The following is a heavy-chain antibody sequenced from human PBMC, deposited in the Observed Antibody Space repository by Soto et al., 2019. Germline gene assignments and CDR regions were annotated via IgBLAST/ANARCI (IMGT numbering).Heavy chain of an antibody. Sequence: QVQLVQSGAEVKKPGASVKVSCKASGYTFTGYYMHWVRQAPGQGLEWMGWINPNSGGTNYAQKFQGRVTMTRDTSISTAYMELSRLRSDDTAVYYCAVNPVWSGYHDAFDIWGQGPMVTVSS. CDR1: GYTFTGYY. J-gene: IGHJ3*02. CDR3: AVNPVWSGYHDAFDI. CDR2: INPNSGGT. D-gene: IGHD3-3*01. V-gene: IGHV1-2*02.